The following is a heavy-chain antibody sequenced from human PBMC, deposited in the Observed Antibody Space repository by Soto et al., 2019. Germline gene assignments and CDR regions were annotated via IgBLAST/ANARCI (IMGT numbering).Heavy chain of an antibody. V-gene: IGHV1-2*02. D-gene: IGHD3-10*01. Sequence: ASVKVSCKASGYTFTGYYMHWVRQAPGQGLEWMGWINPNSGGTNYAQKFQGRVTMTRDTSISTAYMELSRLRSDDTAVYYCARVGYYYGSGSPSYYGMDVWGQGTTVTVSS. J-gene: IGHJ6*02. CDR2: INPNSGGT. CDR1: GYTFTGYY. CDR3: ARVGYYYGSGSPSYYGMDV.